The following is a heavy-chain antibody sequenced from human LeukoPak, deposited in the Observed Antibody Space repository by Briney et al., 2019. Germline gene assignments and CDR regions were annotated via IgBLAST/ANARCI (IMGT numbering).Heavy chain of an antibody. D-gene: IGHD6-19*01. CDR1: GGSFSGYY. CDR2: INHSGST. V-gene: IGHV4-34*01. Sequence: KASETLSLTCAVYGGSFSGYYWSWIRQPPGKGLEWIGEINHSGSTNYNPSLKGRVTISVDTSKNQFSLKLSSVTAADTAVYYCASGGRDSIAVAGYWGQGTLVTVSS. J-gene: IGHJ4*02. CDR3: ASGGRDSIAVAGY.